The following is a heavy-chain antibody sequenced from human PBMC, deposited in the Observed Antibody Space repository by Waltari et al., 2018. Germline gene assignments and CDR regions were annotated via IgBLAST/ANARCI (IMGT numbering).Heavy chain of an antibody. J-gene: IGHJ4*02. D-gene: IGHD6-13*01. CDR2: IKTDGTSI. CDR1: GFTFSSYW. V-gene: IGHV3-74*01. Sequence: EVQLVESGGGLVQPGGSLRLSCAASGFTFSSYWLHWVRQAPGKGLMWVSRIKTDGTSIDYADSVKGRFTISGDNAKNTLYLQMNSLRAEDTAIYYCARAVYISSWSFEHWGQGILVTVSS. CDR3: ARAVYISSWSFEH.